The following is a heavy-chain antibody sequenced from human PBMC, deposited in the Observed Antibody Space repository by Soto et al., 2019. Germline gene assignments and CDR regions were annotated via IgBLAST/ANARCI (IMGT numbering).Heavy chain of an antibody. CDR2: ISAYNGNT. CDR3: ARGVGLGSYYNQYNLFYS. CDR1: GYTFTNYG. Sequence: ASVKVSCKASGYTFTNYGISWVRQAPGQGLEWMGWISAYNGNTKYAQKLQGRVTMTTDTSTSTAYMELRSLRSDDTAVYYCARGVGLGSYYNQYNLFYSWGQGTPVTVSA. D-gene: IGHD3-10*01. J-gene: IGHJ5*01. V-gene: IGHV1-18*01.